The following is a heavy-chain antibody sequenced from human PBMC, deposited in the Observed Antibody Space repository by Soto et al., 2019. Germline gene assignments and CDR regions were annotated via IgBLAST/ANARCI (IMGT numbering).Heavy chain of an antibody. CDR1: GGSFSGYY. Sequence: PSETLSLTCAVYGGSFSGYYWSWLRQPPGKGLEWIGEINHSGSTNYNPSLKSRVTISVDTSKNQFSLKLSSVTAADTAVYYCVRESAGTTYGDYKRDFDYWGRGTLVTVS. CDR2: INHSGST. V-gene: IGHV4-34*01. CDR3: VRESAGTTYGDYKRDFDY. J-gene: IGHJ4*02. D-gene: IGHD4-17*01.